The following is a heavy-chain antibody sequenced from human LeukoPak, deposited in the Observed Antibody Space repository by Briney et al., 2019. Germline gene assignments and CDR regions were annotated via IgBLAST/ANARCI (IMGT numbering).Heavy chain of an antibody. Sequence: SETLSLTCTVSGGSTSSSSYYWGWIRQPPGKGLEWIGSIYYSGSTYYNPSLKSRVTISVDTSKNQFSLKLSSVTAADTAVYYCARDLDYYDSSAPSPWGQGTLVTVSS. D-gene: IGHD3-22*01. V-gene: IGHV4-39*07. J-gene: IGHJ5*02. CDR1: GGSTSSSSYY. CDR2: IYYSGST. CDR3: ARDLDYYDSSAPSP.